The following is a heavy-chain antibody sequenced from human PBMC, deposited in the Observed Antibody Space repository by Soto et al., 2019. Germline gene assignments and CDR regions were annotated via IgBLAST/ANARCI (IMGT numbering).Heavy chain of an antibody. CDR1: GFTFDDYG. J-gene: IGHJ4*02. D-gene: IGHD5-18*01. CDR2: INWNGGST. V-gene: IGHV3-20*04. Sequence: PGGSLRLSCAASGFTFDDYGMSWVRQAPGKGLEWVSGINWNGGSTGYADSVKGRFTISRDNAKNSLYLQMNSLRAEDTALYYCARSRGYNYGPAGADYWGQGTLVTVSS. CDR3: ARSRGYNYGPAGADY.